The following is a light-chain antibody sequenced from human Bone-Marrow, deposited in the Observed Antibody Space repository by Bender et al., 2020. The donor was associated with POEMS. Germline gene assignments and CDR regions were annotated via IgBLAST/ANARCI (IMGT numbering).Light chain of an antibody. CDR2: DVT. CDR3: AVWDDSLNGWV. J-gene: IGLJ3*02. CDR1: SSDVGAYNH. V-gene: IGLV2-14*03. Sequence: QSALTQPASVTASPGQSITIACTGTSSDVGAYNHVSWYQQLPGKAPKLVIYDVTKRPAGVSNRFSGSKSGNTASLTISGLQSEDEADYYCAVWDDSLNGWVFGGGTKLTVL.